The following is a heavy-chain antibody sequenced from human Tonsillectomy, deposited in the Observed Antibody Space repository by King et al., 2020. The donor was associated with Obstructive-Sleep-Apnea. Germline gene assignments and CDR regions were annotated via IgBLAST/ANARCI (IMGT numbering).Heavy chain of an antibody. D-gene: IGHD3-22*01. CDR2: IYYSGST. Sequence: VQLQESGPGLVKPSQTLSLTCTVSGGSISSGDYYWSWIRQPPGKGLEWIGYIYYSGSTYYNPSLKSRVTISVDTSKNQFSLKLSSVTAADTAVYYCARDPGYYDSSENLDYWGQGTLVTVSS. V-gene: IGHV4-30-4*01. J-gene: IGHJ4*02. CDR1: GGSISSGDYY. CDR3: ARDPGYYDSSENLDY.